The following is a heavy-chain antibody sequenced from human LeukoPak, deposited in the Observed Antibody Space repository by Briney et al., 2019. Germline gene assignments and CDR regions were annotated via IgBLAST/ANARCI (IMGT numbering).Heavy chain of an antibody. Sequence: ASVKVSCKASGYTFTGYYMHWVRQAPGQGLEWMGWINPNSGGTNYAQKFQGRVTMTRDTSISTAYMELSRLRSDDTAVYYCAKVPGIAAAGSPSFDYWGQGILVTVSS. CDR1: GYTFTGYY. D-gene: IGHD6-13*01. V-gene: IGHV1-2*02. CDR3: AKVPGIAAAGSPSFDY. CDR2: INPNSGGT. J-gene: IGHJ4*02.